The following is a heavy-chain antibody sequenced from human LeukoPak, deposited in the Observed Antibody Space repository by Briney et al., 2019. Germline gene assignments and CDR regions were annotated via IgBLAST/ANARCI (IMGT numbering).Heavy chain of an antibody. D-gene: IGHD5-12*01. CDR2: ISFDGNIK. Sequence: GGSLRLSCAASGFTVSTNFMSWVRHAPGKGLEWVAVISFDGNIKYYADSVKGRFTISRDISKNTLFLQMNSLRTEDTAVYYCAREPPFRGFLDYWGQGTLVTVSS. V-gene: IGHV3-30-3*01. J-gene: IGHJ4*02. CDR1: GFTVSTNF. CDR3: AREPPFRGFLDY.